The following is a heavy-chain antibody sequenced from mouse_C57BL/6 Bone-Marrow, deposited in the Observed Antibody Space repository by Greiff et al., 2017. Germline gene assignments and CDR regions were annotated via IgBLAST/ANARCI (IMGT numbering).Heavy chain of an antibody. D-gene: IGHD1-1*01. J-gene: IGHJ4*01. CDR2: IWTGGST. CDR3: ARGRDYYGSSYNYAMDY. CDR1: GFSLTSYG. V-gene: IGHV2-2*01. Sequence: QVPLKESGPGLVQPSQSLSITCTVSGFSLTSYGVHWVRQSPGKGLAWLGVIWTGGSTDYSAAFISRLSISKDNSKSQVFFKMNSQQADDTAIYYCARGRDYYGSSYNYAMDYWGQGTSVTVSS.